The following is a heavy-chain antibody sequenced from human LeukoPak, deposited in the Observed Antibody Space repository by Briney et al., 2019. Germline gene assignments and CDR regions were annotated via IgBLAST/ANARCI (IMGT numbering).Heavy chain of an antibody. CDR2: ITMNSVK. Sequence: GGSLRLSCVASGFTLSDYGMSWARQAPGKGLEWISYITMNSVKFYADSVRGRFAISRDNDKNSVYLQMNSLRDEDTAVYYCTRGLITMVRGAADYWGQGTLVTVSS. CDR1: GFTLSDYG. D-gene: IGHD3-10*01. V-gene: IGHV3-48*02. CDR3: TRGLITMVRGAADY. J-gene: IGHJ4*02.